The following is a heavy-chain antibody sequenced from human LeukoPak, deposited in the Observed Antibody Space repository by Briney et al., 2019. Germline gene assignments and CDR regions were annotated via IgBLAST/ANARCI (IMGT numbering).Heavy chain of an antibody. CDR1: GGTFSSYA. Sequence: ASVKVSCKASGGTFSSYAISWVRQAPGQGLEWMGRINPNGGGTNHAQKFQGRVTMTRDTTIRTAYMELSRLRSDDTAVYYCARGFGIQLDPWGQGTLVTVSS. CDR2: INPNGGGT. V-gene: IGHV1-2*06. J-gene: IGHJ5*02. D-gene: IGHD5-18*01. CDR3: ARGFGIQLDP.